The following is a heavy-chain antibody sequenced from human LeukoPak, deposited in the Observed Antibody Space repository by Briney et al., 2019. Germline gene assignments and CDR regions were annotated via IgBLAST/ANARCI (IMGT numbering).Heavy chain of an antibody. Sequence: SETLSLTCTVSGGSIMGFYWSWIRQPAGKGLEWIGRIYSAGSTKYNPSLKSRVTLSVDPSNNQFSLKMRSVTAADTAVYYCAKDAGYSGYEWGQGILDTVSS. CDR3: AKDAGYSGYE. J-gene: IGHJ4*02. CDR2: IYSAGST. CDR1: GGSIMGFY. V-gene: IGHV4-4*07. D-gene: IGHD5-12*01.